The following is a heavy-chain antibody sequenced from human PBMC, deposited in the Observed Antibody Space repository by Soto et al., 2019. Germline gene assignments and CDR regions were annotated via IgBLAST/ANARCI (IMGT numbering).Heavy chain of an antibody. CDR1: EFTFSSNA. CDR3: AKDFTAYLSSWFHL. J-gene: IGHJ5*02. Sequence: EVQLLESGGGLVQPGGSLRLSRAASEFTFSSNAMHWVRQAPGKGLEWVSGITGSGSTTFYADSVKGRFTISRDNSKNTLYLHMSSLRAEDTAIYYCAKDFTAYLSSWFHLWGQGTLVTVSS. V-gene: IGHV3-23*01. CDR2: ITGSGSTT. D-gene: IGHD6-13*01.